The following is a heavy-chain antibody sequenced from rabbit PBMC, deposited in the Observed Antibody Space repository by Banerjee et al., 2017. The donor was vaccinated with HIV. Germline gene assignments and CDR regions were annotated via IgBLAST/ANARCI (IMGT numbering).Heavy chain of an antibody. CDR3: ARGVWYTYGYDGYVYAYFNL. Sequence: QSLEESGGDLVKPGASLTLTCTASGSSFSSTYYMCWVRQAPGKGLEWIACIYAGSSGSTYYASWAKGRFTISKTSSTTVTLQMTSLTAADTATYFCARGVWYTYGYDGYVYAYFNLWGQGTLVTVS. CDR2: IYAGSSGST. J-gene: IGHJ4*01. CDR1: GSSFSSTYY. V-gene: IGHV1S40*01. D-gene: IGHD6-1*01.